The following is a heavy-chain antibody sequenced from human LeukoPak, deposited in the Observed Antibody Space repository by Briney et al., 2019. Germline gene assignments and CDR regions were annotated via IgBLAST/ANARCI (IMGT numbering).Heavy chain of an antibody. Sequence: GGSLRLSCAASGFTFSSYAMSWVRQAQGKGMEWVSAISGSGGSTYYTDSVKGRFTISRDNSKKTLYLQMNSLRAEDTAVYYCAKTLFGSGSLDAFDIWGQGTMVTVSS. CDR2: ISGSGGST. CDR3: AKTLFGSGSLDAFDI. V-gene: IGHV3-23*01. CDR1: GFTFSSYA. D-gene: IGHD3-10*01. J-gene: IGHJ3*02.